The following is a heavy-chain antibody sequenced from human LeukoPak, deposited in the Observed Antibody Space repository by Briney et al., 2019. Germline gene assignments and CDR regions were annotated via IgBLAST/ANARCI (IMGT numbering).Heavy chain of an antibody. V-gene: IGHV3-53*01. Sequence: GGSLRLSCAASGFTVSSNYMSSVRQAPGKGLEWVSVIYSGGSTYYADSVKGRFTISRDNSKNTLYLQMNSRRAEDTAVYYCARGHYYYYYMDVWGKGTTVTVSS. CDR2: IYSGGST. J-gene: IGHJ6*03. CDR1: GFTVSSNY. CDR3: ARGHYYYYYMDV.